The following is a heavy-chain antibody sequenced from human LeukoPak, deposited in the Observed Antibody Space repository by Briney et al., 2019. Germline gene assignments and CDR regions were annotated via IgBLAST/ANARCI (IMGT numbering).Heavy chain of an antibody. Sequence: SVKVSCKASGGTFSSYAISWVRQAPGQALEWMGWITPFNGNTNYAQKFQDRVTMTRDTSTSTVYMELSSLRSEDTAVYYCAREERWELLGGHYYYYGMDVWGQGTTVTVSS. J-gene: IGHJ6*02. CDR1: GGTFSSYA. D-gene: IGHD1-26*01. V-gene: IGHV1-69*10. CDR3: AREERWELLGGHYYYYGMDV. CDR2: ITPFNGNT.